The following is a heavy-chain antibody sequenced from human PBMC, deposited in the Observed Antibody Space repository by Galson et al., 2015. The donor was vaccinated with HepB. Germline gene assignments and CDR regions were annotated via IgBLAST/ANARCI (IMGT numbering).Heavy chain of an antibody. Sequence: SLRLSCAASGFTFSSYAMSWVRQAPGKGLEWVSAISGSGGSTYYADSVKGRFTISRDNSKNTLYLQMNSLRAEDTAVYYCAKSKFGSGWNGGWFDPWGQGTLVTVSS. CDR2: ISGSGGST. CDR1: GFTFSSYA. D-gene: IGHD6-19*01. V-gene: IGHV3-23*01. J-gene: IGHJ5*02. CDR3: AKSKFGSGWNGGWFDP.